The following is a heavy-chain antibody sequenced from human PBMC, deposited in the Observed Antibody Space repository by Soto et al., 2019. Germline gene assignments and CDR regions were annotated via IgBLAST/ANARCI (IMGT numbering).Heavy chain of an antibody. Sequence: QVQLVQSGAEVKKPGASVKVSCKASGYTFTSYDINWVRQATGQGLESMGWMNPNSGNTGYAQKFQGRVTMTRNTSRSTAYMELSSLRSEDTGVYYCARGNEYGGNFDYWGQGTLVTVSS. J-gene: IGHJ4*02. CDR3: ARGNEYGGNFDY. V-gene: IGHV1-8*01. CDR2: MNPNSGNT. CDR1: GYTFTSYD. D-gene: IGHD2-15*01.